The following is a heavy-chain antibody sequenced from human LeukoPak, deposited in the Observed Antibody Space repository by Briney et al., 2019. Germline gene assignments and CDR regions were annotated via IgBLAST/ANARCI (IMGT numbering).Heavy chain of an antibody. D-gene: IGHD3-3*01. CDR3: ARGGFFTVFGMIIKARGRGAFDI. CDR1: GDSVSSNSAA. Sequence: SQTLSLTCAISGDSVSSNSAAWNWFRQSPSRGLEWLGRTYYRSKWYNDYALSVKSRITINPDTSKNQFSLQLNSVTPEDTAVYYCARGGFFTVFGMIIKARGRGAFDIWGQGTMVTVSS. J-gene: IGHJ3*02. CDR2: TYYRSKWYN. V-gene: IGHV6-1*01.